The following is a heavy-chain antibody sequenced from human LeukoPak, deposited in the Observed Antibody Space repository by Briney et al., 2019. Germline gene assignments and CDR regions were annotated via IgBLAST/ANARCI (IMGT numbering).Heavy chain of an antibody. Sequence: GGSLRLSCAASGFTFSNAWMSWVRQAPGKGLEWVGRIKSKTDGGTTDYAAPVKGRFTISRDDSKNTLYLQMNSLKTEDTAVYYCTTDLGYCSSTSCCRLDYWGQGTLVTVSS. CDR2: IKSKTDGGTT. J-gene: IGHJ4*02. CDR1: GFTFSNAW. CDR3: TTDLGYCSSTSCCRLDY. V-gene: IGHV3-15*01. D-gene: IGHD2-2*01.